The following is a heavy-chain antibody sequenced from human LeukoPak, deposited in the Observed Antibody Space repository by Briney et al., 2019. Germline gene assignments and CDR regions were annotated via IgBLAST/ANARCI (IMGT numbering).Heavy chain of an antibody. CDR3: ARDLPRTGAFDI. D-gene: IGHD1-14*01. CDR2: ISSSGST. V-gene: IGHV4-61*02. J-gene: IGHJ3*02. CDR1: GDSISSGDYY. Sequence: SETLSLTCTVSGDSISSGDYYWSWIRQPAGKGLEWIGRISSSGSTNYNPSLKSRVTISVDTSKNQFSLKLSSVTAADTAIYYCARDLPRTGAFDIWGQGTMVTVSS.